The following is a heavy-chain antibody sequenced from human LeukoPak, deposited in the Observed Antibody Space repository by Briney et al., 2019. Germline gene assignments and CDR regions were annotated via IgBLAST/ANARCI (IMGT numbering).Heavy chain of an antibody. V-gene: IGHV4-59*08. CDR3: ARHSNYGIWFDP. Sequence: SETLSLTCAVYGGSFSGYYWSWIRQPPGKGLEWIGYIYYSGSTNYNPSLKSRVTISVDTSKNQFSLKLSSVTAADTAVYYCARHSNYGIWFDPWGQGTLVTVSS. CDR1: GGSFSGYY. J-gene: IGHJ5*02. CDR2: IYYSGST. D-gene: IGHD4-11*01.